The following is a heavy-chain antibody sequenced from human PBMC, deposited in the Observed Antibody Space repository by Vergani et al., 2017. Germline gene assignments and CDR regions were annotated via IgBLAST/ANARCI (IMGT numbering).Heavy chain of an antibody. CDR1: GGSISSGSYY. J-gene: IGHJ5*02. CDR2: IYYSGST. Sequence: QVQLQESGPGLVKPSQTLSLTCIVSGGSISSGSYYWSWIRQPAGKGLEWIGYIYYSGSTNYNPSLKSRVTISVDTSKNQFSLKLSSVTAADTAVYYCARGRRVDRGNWFDPWGQGTLVTVSS. V-gene: IGHV4-61*10. CDR3: ARGRRVDRGNWFDP. D-gene: IGHD5-12*01.